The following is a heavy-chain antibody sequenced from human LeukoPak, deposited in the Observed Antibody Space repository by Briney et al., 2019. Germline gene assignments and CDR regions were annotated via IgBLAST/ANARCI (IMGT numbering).Heavy chain of an antibody. CDR2: FFGSGGSA. CDR3: GKTTTGRSSGRYPAWPIDY. D-gene: IGHD6-19*01. Sequence: PGGSLRLSCAASGFTFGSYAMYWVRQAPGEGLEWVSGFFGSGGSAHYADSVKGRFTVSRDNSKNTVYLQMDSLRVEDTAIYYCGKTTTGRSSGRYPAWPIDYWGQGTLVTLSS. CDR1: GFTFGSYA. V-gene: IGHV3-23*01. J-gene: IGHJ4*02.